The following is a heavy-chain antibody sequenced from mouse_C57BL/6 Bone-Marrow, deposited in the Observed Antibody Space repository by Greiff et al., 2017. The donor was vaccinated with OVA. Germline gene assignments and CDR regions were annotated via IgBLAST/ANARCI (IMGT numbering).Heavy chain of an antibody. CDR1: GYSFTGYF. Sequence: DVQLVESGPELVKPGASVKISCKASGYSFTGYFMNWVKQSHGKSLEWIGRINPYNGDTFYNQKFKGKATLTVDKSSSTAHMELLSLTSEDFAVYYCAREDLLRSPYYYAMDYWGQGTSVTVSS. D-gene: IGHD1-1*01. V-gene: IGHV1-37*01. CDR3: AREDLLRSPYYYAMDY. J-gene: IGHJ4*01. CDR2: INPYNGDT.